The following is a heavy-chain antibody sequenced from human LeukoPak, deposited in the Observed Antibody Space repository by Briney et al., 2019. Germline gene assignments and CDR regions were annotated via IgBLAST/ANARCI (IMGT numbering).Heavy chain of an antibody. J-gene: IGHJ1*01. CDR1: GGSISSSSYY. CDR2: IYYSGNT. V-gene: IGHV4-39*01. CDR3: ARHVAAAGSMGYFQR. Sequence: SETLSLTCTVSGGSISSSSYYWGWIRQPPGKGLEWIGCIYYSGNTTYNPSLKSRVTISVDTSKNQFSLKLSSVTAADTAVYYCARHVAAAGSMGYFQRWGQGTLVTVSS. D-gene: IGHD6-13*01.